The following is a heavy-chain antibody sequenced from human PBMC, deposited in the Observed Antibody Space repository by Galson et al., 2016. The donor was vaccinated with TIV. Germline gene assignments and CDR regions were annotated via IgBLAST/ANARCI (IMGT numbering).Heavy chain of an antibody. D-gene: IGHD6-19*01. CDR2: IWFDGSND. Sequence: SLRLSCATSGFTFSSHGMHWVRQAPGKGLEWVAVIWFDGSNDRYADSVKGRFTISRDNSKNTLYLQMNSLRGEDTAVYYCARARYSNGWFTDFWGQGTLVTVSS. CDR1: GFTFSSHG. V-gene: IGHV3-33*01. J-gene: IGHJ4*02. CDR3: ARARYSNGWFTDF.